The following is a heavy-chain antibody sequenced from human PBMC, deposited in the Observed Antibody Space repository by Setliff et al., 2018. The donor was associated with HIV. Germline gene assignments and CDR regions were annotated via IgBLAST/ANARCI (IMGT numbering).Heavy chain of an antibody. CDR2: INHSGST. J-gene: IGHJ5*02. CDR1: GGSLSGYY. D-gene: IGHD3-10*01. Sequence: SETLSLTCAVYGGSLSGYYWSWIRQPPGKGLEWFGEINHSGSTNYNPSLKSRVTISVDTSKNQFSLKLSSVTAADTAVYYCARRIDNSGTFPDKNWFDTWGQGSLVTVSS. V-gene: IGHV4-34*01. CDR3: ARRIDNSGTFPDKNWFDT.